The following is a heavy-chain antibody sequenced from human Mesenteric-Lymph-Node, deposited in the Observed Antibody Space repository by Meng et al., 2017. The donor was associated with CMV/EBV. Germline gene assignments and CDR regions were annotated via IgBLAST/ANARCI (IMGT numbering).Heavy chain of an antibody. J-gene: IGHJ6*02. CDR2: INPNSGGT. Sequence: GESLKISCKASGYTFSGYYMHWVRQAPGEGLEWMGWINPNSGGTNYAQKFQGRVTMTRDTSISAAYMELSRLRSDDTAVYYCARERFLAGMDVWGQGTTVTVSS. V-gene: IGHV1-2*02. CDR1: GYTFSGYY. D-gene: IGHD3-3*01. CDR3: ARERFLAGMDV.